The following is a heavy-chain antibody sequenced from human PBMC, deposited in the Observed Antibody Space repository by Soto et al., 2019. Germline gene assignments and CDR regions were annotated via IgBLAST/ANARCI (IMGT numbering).Heavy chain of an antibody. CDR3: AKSMVRGVIDY. J-gene: IGHJ4*02. Sequence: GGSLRLSCAASGFTFSNYGMHWVRQAPGKGLEWVAVISYDGSNKYYADSVKGRFTISRDNSKNTLYLQMNSLRAEDTAVYYCAKSMVRGVIDYWGQGTLVTVSS. D-gene: IGHD3-10*01. CDR2: ISYDGSNK. V-gene: IGHV3-30*18. CDR1: GFTFSNYG.